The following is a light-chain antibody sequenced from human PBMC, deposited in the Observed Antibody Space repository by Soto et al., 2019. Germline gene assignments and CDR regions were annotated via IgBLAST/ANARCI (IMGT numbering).Light chain of an antibody. J-gene: IGLJ2*01. Sequence: QSALTQPPSVSGSPGQSVTISCTGSSNDVSWYQQQPGKAPKLIIYDVNKRSSGVPDRFSASKSGNTASLTISGPQAEDEADYYCCSYGSGYIVLFGGGTKLTVL. CDR3: CSYGSGYIVL. V-gene: IGLV2-11*01. CDR2: DVN. CDR1: SNDV.